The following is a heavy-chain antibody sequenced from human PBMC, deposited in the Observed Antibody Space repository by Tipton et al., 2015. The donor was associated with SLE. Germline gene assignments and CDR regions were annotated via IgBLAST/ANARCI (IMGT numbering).Heavy chain of an antibody. CDR1: GFTFRSYN. D-gene: IGHD3-3*01. Sequence: SLRLSCAASGFTFRSYNMNWVRQAPGKGLEWVSSISSSGSTIYYADSVKGRFTISRDNAKNSLYLQMNSLRAEDTAVYYCARSGDFWSGYYTTWWFDPWGQGTLVTVSS. CDR2: ISSSGSTI. V-gene: IGHV3-48*03. J-gene: IGHJ5*02. CDR3: ARSGDFWSGYYTTWWFDP.